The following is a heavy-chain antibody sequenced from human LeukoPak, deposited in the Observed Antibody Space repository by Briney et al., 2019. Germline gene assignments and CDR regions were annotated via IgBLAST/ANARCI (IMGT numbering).Heavy chain of an antibody. CDR3: AKTMGAIDHDY. Sequence: GGSLRLSCSASGFTFSGFGMTWVRQAPGKGLKWVSGISVNGSSTYYADSVKGRFTISRDNSKNTVYLQMNSLRADDTAVYYCAKTMGAIDHDYWGQGTLVTVSS. CDR1: GFTFSGFG. V-gene: IGHV3-23*01. D-gene: IGHD1-26*01. CDR2: ISVNGSST. J-gene: IGHJ4*02.